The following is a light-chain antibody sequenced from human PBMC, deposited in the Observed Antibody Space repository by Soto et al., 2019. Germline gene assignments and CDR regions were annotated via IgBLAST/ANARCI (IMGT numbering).Light chain of an antibody. CDR1: RSEVGGYNY. CDR3: SSYTSSSTPYV. CDR2: DVT. Sequence: QSALTQPASVAGSPGQSITISCTGTRSEVGGYNYVSWYQQHPVKAPKLMNYDVTNRPSGVSDRFSGSKSGNTASLTISGLQAEDEADYYCSSYTSSSTPYVFGTGTKLTVL. J-gene: IGLJ1*01. V-gene: IGLV2-14*01.